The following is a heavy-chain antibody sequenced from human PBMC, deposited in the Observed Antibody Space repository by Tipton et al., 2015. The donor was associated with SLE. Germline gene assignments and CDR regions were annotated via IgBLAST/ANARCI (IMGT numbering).Heavy chain of an antibody. Sequence: SLRLSCAASGFTFSNYWMNWVRQAPGKGLEWVANIKQDGSEKYYVDSVKGRFTISRDNAKNSLYLQMNSLRAEDTAVYYCARDLLDGYLDYWGQGTLVTVSS. CDR3: ARDLLDGYLDY. CDR2: IKQDGSEK. CDR1: GFTFSNYW. J-gene: IGHJ4*02. D-gene: IGHD5-24*01. V-gene: IGHV3-7*01.